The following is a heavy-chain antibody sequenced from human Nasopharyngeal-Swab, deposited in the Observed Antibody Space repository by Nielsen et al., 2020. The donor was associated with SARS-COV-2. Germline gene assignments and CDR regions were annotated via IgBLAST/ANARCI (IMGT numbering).Heavy chain of an antibody. V-gene: IGHV3-30-3*01. Sequence: WIRQPPGKGLEWVAVISYDGSNKYYADSVKGRFTISRDNSKNTLYLQMNSLRAEDTAVYYCARVDNYYDSNGNVDYWGQGTLVTVSS. J-gene: IGHJ4*02. CDR2: ISYDGSNK. D-gene: IGHD3-22*01. CDR3: ARVDNYYDSNGNVDY.